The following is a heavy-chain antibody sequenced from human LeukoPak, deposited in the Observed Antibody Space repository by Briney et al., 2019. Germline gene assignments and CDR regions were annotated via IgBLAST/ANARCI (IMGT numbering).Heavy chain of an antibody. V-gene: IGHV4-31*03. CDR2: IYYSGST. CDR3: ARSRRLRLGELSLSDY. Sequence: PSETLSLTCTVSGGSISSGGYYWSWIRQHPGKGLVWIGCIYYSGSTYYNPCLKSRVTISVDTSKHRFSLKPSSVTAADTAVYYCARSRRLRLGELSLSDYWGQGTLVTVSS. CDR1: GGSISSGGYY. J-gene: IGHJ4*02. D-gene: IGHD3-16*02.